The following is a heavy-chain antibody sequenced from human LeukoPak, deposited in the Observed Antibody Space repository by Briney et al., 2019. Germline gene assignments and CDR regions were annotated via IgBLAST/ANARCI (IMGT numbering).Heavy chain of an antibody. CDR2: IRNKANNYTP. V-gene: IGHV3-72*01. Sequence: GGSLRLSCAASGFTFSDYYMDWVRQAPGKGLEWVGRIRNKANNYTPEYAASVKGRFTISRDDSKNSLYLQMNSLKTEDTAVYYCARDGYYYDSSGYRYWGQGTLVTVSS. D-gene: IGHD3-22*01. J-gene: IGHJ4*02. CDR3: ARDGYYYDSSGYRY. CDR1: GFTFSDYY.